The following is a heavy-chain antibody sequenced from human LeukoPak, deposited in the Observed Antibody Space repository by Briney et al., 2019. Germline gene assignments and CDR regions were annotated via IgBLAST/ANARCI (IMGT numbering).Heavy chain of an antibody. CDR1: GGSLSGYY. Sequence: PSETLSLTCAVPGGSLSGYYWRWIRQPPGKRLERIREIKHSGSTNYIPSLKSRVTISVDTSKNQFSLKLSSVTAADTAVYYCARSLGYLTQAAGYWGQGTLVTVSS. D-gene: IGHD3-22*01. CDR3: ARSLGYLTQAAGY. V-gene: IGHV4-34*01. J-gene: IGHJ4*02. CDR2: IKHSGST.